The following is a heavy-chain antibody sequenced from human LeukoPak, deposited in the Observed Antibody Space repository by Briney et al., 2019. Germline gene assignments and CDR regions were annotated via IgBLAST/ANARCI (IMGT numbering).Heavy chain of an antibody. J-gene: IGHJ3*02. CDR1: GFTFSIHA. V-gene: IGHV3-30*04. D-gene: IGHD6-13*01. CDR2: TLFDGKIQ. Sequence: GGSLRLSCTASGFTFSIHAMQWVRQAPGKGLEWVALTLFDGKIQYYADSVKGRFTISGDNSKNTLYLQMNSLRPEDTAMYYCARAAHFYSNAFDIWGQGTMVTVSS. CDR3: ARAAHFYSNAFDI.